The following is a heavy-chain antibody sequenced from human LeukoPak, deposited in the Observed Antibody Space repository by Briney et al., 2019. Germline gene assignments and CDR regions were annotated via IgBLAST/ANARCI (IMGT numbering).Heavy chain of an antibody. CDR3: ARGADGSYTLFDY. V-gene: IGHV3-48*01. J-gene: IGHJ4*02. D-gene: IGHD1-26*01. CDR2: ISGDSGSI. Sequence: GGSLRLSCAASGFILSSYSMTWVRQAPGKGLECISYISGDSGSIYYGDSVKGRFTISRDNAKNSLYLQMNSLRAEDTDVYYCARGADGSYTLFDYWGQGTLVTVSS. CDR1: GFILSSYS.